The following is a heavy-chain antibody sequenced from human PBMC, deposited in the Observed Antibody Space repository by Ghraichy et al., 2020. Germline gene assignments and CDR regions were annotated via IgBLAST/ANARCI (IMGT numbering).Heavy chain of an antibody. CDR1: GGSVSSGSYY. CDR2: FHYSGST. CDR3: ARDSPAAGTAFDI. V-gene: IGHV4-61*01. D-gene: IGHD6-13*01. Sequence: SETLSLTCTVSGGSVSSGSYYWHWIRQSPGKGLEWIGSFHYSGSTNYNPSLKSRVTISVDTSKNQFSLKVSSVTAADTAVYYCARDSPAAGTAFDIWGRGTMVTVSS. J-gene: IGHJ3*02.